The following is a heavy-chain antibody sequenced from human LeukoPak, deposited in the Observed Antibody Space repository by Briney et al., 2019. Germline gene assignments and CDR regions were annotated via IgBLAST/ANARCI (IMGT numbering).Heavy chain of an antibody. J-gene: IGHJ4*02. CDR1: GGTFSSYA. CDR2: IIPIFGTA. D-gene: IGHD2-15*01. CDR3: LYLGYCSGGSCYSGDFAY. Sequence: ASVKVSCKASGGTFSSYAISWVRQAPGQGLEWMGGIIPIFGTANYAQKFQGRVTITADESTSTAYMELSSLRSEDTAVYYCLYLGYCSGGSCYSGDFAYWAQGTLVTVPS. V-gene: IGHV1-69*01.